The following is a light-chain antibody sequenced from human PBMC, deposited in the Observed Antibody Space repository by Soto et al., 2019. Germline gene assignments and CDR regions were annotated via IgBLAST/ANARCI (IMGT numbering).Light chain of an antibody. V-gene: IGLV2-14*01. CDR1: SSDVGGYNY. CDR3: SSYTSSSRI. Sequence: QSALTQPASVSGSPGQSITISCTGTSSDVGGYNYVSWYQQHPGKAPKLMIYDVSNRPSGVSNRFSGSKSGNTASLTISGLQAEDEADYYCSSYTSSSRIFRTGTKVTVL. CDR2: DVS. J-gene: IGLJ1*01.